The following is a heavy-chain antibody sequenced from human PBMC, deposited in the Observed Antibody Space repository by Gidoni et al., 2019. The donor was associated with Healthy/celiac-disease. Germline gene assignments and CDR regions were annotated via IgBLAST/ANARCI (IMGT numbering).Heavy chain of an antibody. CDR1: GSTFSNYG. V-gene: IGHV3-30*18. CDR3: AKRYYYGSGRGNWFDP. J-gene: IGHJ5*02. Sequence: QVQLVESGGGVVQHGRSLRLSCVASGSTFSNYGMHWVRQAPGKGLEWVAFISHDGSNKYYADSVKGRFTISRDNSKNTLYLQMNSLRAEDTAVYYCAKRYYYGSGRGNWFDPWGQGTLVIVSS. D-gene: IGHD3-10*01. CDR2: ISHDGSNK.